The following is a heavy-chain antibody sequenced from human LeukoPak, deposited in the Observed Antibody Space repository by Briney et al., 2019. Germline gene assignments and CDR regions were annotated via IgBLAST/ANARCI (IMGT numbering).Heavy chain of an antibody. D-gene: IGHD3-22*01. J-gene: IGHJ3*01. V-gene: IGHV1-24*01. CDR1: GYTLTKLS. CDR2: FDPEDGET. Sequence: ASVKVSCKVSGYTLTKLSMHWVRQALGKGLEWVGGFDPEDGETVYSQKLQGRVTMTEDTSTDTAYMQLSSLRSEDTAVYYCTTDLNMILVPDAFDFGAKGHWSPSLQ. CDR3: TTDLNMILVPDAFDF.